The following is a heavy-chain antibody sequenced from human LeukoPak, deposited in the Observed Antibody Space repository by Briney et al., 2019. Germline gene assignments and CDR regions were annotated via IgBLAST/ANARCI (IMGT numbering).Heavy chain of an antibody. D-gene: IGHD2-15*01. V-gene: IGHV1-46*01. Sequence: GASVKLSCKASGYTFTSYYMHWVRQAPGQGLGWMGIINPSGGSTNYAQKFRGRVTMTRDTSTSTVYMELSRLSSEDTAVFFCARAQYCSGAKCYFDYWGQGTLVTVSS. J-gene: IGHJ4*02. CDR2: INPSGGST. CDR1: GYTFTSYY. CDR3: ARAQYCSGAKCYFDY.